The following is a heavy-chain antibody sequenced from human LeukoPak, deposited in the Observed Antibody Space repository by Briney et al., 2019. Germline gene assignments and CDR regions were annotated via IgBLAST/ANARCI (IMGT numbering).Heavy chain of an antibody. CDR1: GFTFGSYA. D-gene: IGHD3-3*01. V-gene: IGHV3-23*01. CDR2: ISSNAVVR. J-gene: IGHJ4*02. Sequence: GGSLRLSCAASGFTFGSYAMTWVRQAPGKALEWVSVISSNAVVRYYADSVKGRFTISRDNSKNTLYLQMNSLRAEDTAVYYCAKVIDFWSGSTAYYFDYWGQGTLVTVSS. CDR3: AKVIDFWSGSTAYYFDY.